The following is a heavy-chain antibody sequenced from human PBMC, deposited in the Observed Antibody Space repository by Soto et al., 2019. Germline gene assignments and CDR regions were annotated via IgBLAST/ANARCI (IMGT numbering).Heavy chain of an antibody. D-gene: IGHD3-9*01. J-gene: IGHJ6*02. CDR3: ARGDYDILTAYGMDV. V-gene: IGHV3-30-3*01. Sequence: PGVSLRLSCAASGFTFSTYAMHWVRQAPGKGLEWVAVISYDGSNKYYADSVKGRFTISRDNSKNTLYLQMNSLRAEDTAVYYCARGDYDILTAYGMDVWGHGTTVTVSS. CDR1: GFTFSTYA. CDR2: ISYDGSNK.